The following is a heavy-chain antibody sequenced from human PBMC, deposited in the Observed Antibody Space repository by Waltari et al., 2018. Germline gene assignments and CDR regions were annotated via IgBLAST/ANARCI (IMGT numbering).Heavy chain of an antibody. D-gene: IGHD3-16*01. CDR2: IGNDETSI. CDR1: GFRFRNYL. V-gene: IGHV3-74*01. CDR3: AKCSSKHGTLGFGAFDG. J-gene: IGHJ3*01. Sequence: EERLLESGGGLVQPGDSLRLSCAGSGFRFRNYLLNWFRQAPGKGLGWVARIGNDETSISYADSVKGRLTISRDNAKNTVYLQMKRLRVEDTARYFCAKCSSKHGTLGFGAFDGWGQGTMVTVSS.